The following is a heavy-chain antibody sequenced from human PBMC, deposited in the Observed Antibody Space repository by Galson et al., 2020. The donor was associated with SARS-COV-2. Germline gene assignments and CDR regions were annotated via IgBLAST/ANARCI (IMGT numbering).Heavy chain of an antibody. CDR2: ISRSSSTI. Sequence: GGSLRLSCAASGFTFSSYSMNWVRQAPGQGLEWVSYISRSSSTIYYADSVKGRFTISRDNAKNSLYLQMNSLRAEDTAVYYCARLIVGIYKYFDYGGQGTLVTVSS. CDR1: GFTFSSYS. CDR3: ARLIVGIYKYFDY. J-gene: IGHJ4*02. V-gene: IGHV3-48*01. D-gene: IGHD1-26*01.